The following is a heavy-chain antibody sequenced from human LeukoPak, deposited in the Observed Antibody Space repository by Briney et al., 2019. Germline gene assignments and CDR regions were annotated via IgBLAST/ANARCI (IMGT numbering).Heavy chain of an antibody. J-gene: IGHJ4*02. V-gene: IGHV3-23*01. CDR2: ISGSGSDT. D-gene: IGHD3-22*01. CDR3: AKRGYYYDSRVFHGFDY. CDR1: GFTFSSYW. Sequence: GGSLRLSCAASGFTFSSYWMHWVRQAPGKGLEWVSGISGSGSDTYYADSVKGRFTISRDISKNTLHLQMNSLRAEDTAVYYCAKRGYYYDSRVFHGFDYWGQGTLVTVSS.